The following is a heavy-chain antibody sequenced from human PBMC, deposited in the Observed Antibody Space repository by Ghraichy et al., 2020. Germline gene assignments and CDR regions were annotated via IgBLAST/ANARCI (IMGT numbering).Heavy chain of an antibody. CDR2: ISSSSSTI. D-gene: IGHD3-10*01. J-gene: IGHJ6*02. CDR1: GFTFSSYS. V-gene: IGHV3-48*02. Sequence: GGSLRLSCAASGFTFSSYSMNWVRQAPGKGLEWVSYISSSSSTIYYADSVKGRFTISRDNAKNSLYLQMNSLRDEDTAVYYCARQWFGELSHLLPYYYYYGMDVWGQGTTVTVSS. CDR3: ARQWFGELSHLLPYYYYYGMDV.